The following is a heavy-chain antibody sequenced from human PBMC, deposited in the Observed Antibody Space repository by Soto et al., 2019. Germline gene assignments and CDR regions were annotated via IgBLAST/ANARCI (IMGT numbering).Heavy chain of an antibody. CDR3: ARDRSYSLDV. CDR2: INSDGSST. V-gene: IGHV3-74*01. J-gene: IGHJ6*02. CDR1: GSTSSNDW. Sequence: EVQLVESGGGLLQPGGYLRLSCAVSGSTSSNDWMHWVRQAPGKGLVWVSHINSDGSSTNYADFVKGRFTIARDNAKNTVYLQINSLRAEDTAVYYCARDRSYSLDVWGQGTTVTVSS.